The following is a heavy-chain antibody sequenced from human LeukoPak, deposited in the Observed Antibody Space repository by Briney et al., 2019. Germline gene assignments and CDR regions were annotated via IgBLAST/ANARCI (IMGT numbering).Heavy chain of an antibody. Sequence: GGSLRLSCAASGFTFNNYAMSWVRQAPGKGLEWVSAISGDGGSTSYTDSVKGRFTISRDNSKNTLYLQMNSLRAEDTAVYYCAKEFRWELLYYFDYWGQGTLVTVSS. V-gene: IGHV3-23*01. CDR2: ISGDGGST. J-gene: IGHJ4*02. D-gene: IGHD1-26*01. CDR3: AKEFRWELLYYFDY. CDR1: GFTFNNYA.